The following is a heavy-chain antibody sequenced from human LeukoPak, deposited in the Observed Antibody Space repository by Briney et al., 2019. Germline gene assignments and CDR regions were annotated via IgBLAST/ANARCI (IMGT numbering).Heavy chain of an antibody. D-gene: IGHD3-22*01. CDR3: ATDYDTSASYEVY. V-gene: IGHV3-23*01. CDR1: GFTFSNYA. Sequence: PGGSLRLSCAASGFTFSNYAMSWVRQAPGKGLEWVSLISRSGNTHYADSVKGRFTISRDNSKNTLYLQMNSLRPEDTAVYYCATDYDTSASYEVYWGRGTLVTVSS. CDR2: ISRSGNT. J-gene: IGHJ4*02.